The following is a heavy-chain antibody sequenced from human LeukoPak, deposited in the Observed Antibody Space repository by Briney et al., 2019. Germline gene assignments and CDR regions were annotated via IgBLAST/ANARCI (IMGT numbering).Heavy chain of an antibody. D-gene: IGHD3-16*01. V-gene: IGHV1-2*02. Sequence: ASVKVSCKASGYTFTGDYMHWVRQAPGQGLEWMGWINPNSGGTNYAQKFQGRVTMTRDTSISTAYMELSRLRSDDTAVYYCARDPGLIYYYYYMDVWGKGTTVTVSS. CDR3: ARDPGLIYYYYYMDV. J-gene: IGHJ6*03. CDR2: INPNSGGT. CDR1: GYTFTGDY.